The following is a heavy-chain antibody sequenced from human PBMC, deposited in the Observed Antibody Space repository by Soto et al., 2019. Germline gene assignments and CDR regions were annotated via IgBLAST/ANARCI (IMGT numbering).Heavy chain of an antibody. CDR2: IKEDGSEK. V-gene: IGHV3-7*01. J-gene: IGHJ4*02. CDR1: ELMFSRYW. CDR3: ASERYSYPY. D-gene: IGHD5-18*01. Sequence: PGGSLRLSCAASELMFSRYWMSWVRQAPGKGLEWVANIKEDGSEKYYVDSVKGRFTISRDNAKKSLYLQMNSLRVEDTAIYYCASERYSYPYWGQGTLVTVSS.